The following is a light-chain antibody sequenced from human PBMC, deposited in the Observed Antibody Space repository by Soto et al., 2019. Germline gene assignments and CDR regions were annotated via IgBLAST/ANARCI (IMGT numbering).Light chain of an antibody. J-gene: IGLJ3*02. V-gene: IGLV1-47*02. Sequence: QSVLTQPPSASATPGQMVTISCSGSSSNIGSNYVYWYQQIPGTAPKLLIFNNNQRPSGVPDRFSGSKSGNTASLTISGLQTEDEADYYCSSYTSTTRVFGGGTKVTVL. CDR2: NNN. CDR1: SSNIGSNY. CDR3: SSYTSTTRV.